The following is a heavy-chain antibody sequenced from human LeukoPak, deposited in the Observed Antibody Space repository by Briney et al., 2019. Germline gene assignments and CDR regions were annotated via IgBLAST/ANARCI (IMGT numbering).Heavy chain of an antibody. Sequence: GRCLRLSCAASGFTFNNYWMGWVRQAPGKGLEWVANIKEDGSEKNYVDSVKGRFTISRDNAKNSLYLQMSSLRAADTAVYYCARVMAASVWRSYGSYYYYYYMDVWGKGTTVTVSS. CDR1: GFTFNNYW. D-gene: IGHD3-16*01. CDR2: IKEDGSEK. V-gene: IGHV3-7*01. J-gene: IGHJ6*03. CDR3: ARVMAASVWRSYGSYYYYYYMDV.